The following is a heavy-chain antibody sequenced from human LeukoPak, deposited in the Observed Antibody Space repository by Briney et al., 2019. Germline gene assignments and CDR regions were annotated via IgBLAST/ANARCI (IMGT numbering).Heavy chain of an antibody. V-gene: IGHV3-11*04. CDR3: ARGPGIAVAPLQH. CDR1: GFTFSDYY. D-gene: IGHD6-19*01. J-gene: IGHJ1*01. CDR2: IRSSGRDK. Sequence: GGSLRLSCAASGFTFSDYYMSWIRQAPGKGLEWVSYIRSSGRDKFYADSVKGRFTIARDDAKNSLFLQMNSLRAEDTAVYYCARGPGIAVAPLQHWGQGTLVTVSS.